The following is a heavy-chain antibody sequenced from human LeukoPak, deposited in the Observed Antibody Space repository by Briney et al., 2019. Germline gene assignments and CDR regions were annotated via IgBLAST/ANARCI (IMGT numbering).Heavy chain of an antibody. D-gene: IGHD6-13*01. V-gene: IGHV4-39*01. CDR2: IYYSGST. Sequence: SETLSLTCTVSGGSISSRSYDWGWIRQPPGKGLEWFGSIYYSGSTYYNPSLKSRVTISVDTSKNQFSLKLSSVTAADTAVYYCARRGNYFDYWGQGTLVTVSS. J-gene: IGHJ4*02. CDR3: ARRGNYFDY. CDR1: GGSISSRSYD.